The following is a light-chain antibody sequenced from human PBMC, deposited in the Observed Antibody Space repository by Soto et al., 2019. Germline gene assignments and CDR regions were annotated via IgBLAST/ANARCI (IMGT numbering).Light chain of an antibody. CDR3: QQYKDWPPIT. V-gene: IGKV3-15*01. Sequence: ETVMTQSPATLSVSPGERATLSCRASQSVNSRLAWYPQRPGQAPRLVIYDASTRATGIPPRFSGSGSGTDFPLTISSLQSEDFAIYFCQQYKDWPPITFGGGTKVEIK. CDR2: DAS. J-gene: IGKJ4*01. CDR1: QSVNSR.